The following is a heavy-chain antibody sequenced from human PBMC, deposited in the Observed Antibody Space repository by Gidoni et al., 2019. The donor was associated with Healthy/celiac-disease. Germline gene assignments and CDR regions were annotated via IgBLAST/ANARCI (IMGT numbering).Heavy chain of an antibody. D-gene: IGHD3-22*01. V-gene: IGHV1-69*01. CDR2: IIPIFGTV. CDR3: ARGFYYYDSSGYYYYYYGMDV. CDR1: GGTFSSYA. Sequence: QVQLVQSGAEVKKPGSSVKVSCKASGGTFSSYAISWVRQAPGQGLEWMGGIIPIFGTVNYAQKFQGRVTITADESTSTAYMELSSLRSEDTAVYYCARGFYYYDSSGYYYYYYGMDVWGQGTTVTVSS. J-gene: IGHJ6*02.